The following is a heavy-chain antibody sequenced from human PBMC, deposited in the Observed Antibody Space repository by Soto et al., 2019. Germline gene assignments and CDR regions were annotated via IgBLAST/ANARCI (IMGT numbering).Heavy chain of an antibody. CDR3: ARQILTGYYPYYYYYYGMDV. D-gene: IGHD3-9*01. J-gene: IGHJ6*02. V-gene: IGHV1-46*01. CDR1: GYTFTSYY. CDR2: INPSGGST. Sequence: ASVKVSCKASGYTFTSYYMHWVRQAPGQGLEWMGIINPSGGSTSYAQKFQGRVTMTRDTSTSTVYMELSSLRSEDTAVYYCARQILTGYYPYYYYYYGMDVWGQGTTVTVSS.